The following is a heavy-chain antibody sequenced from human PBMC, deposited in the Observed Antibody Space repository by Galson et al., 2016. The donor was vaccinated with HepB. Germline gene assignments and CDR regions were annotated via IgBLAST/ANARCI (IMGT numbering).Heavy chain of an antibody. D-gene: IGHD7-27*01. CDR3: ARNRAFTGDFDY. V-gene: IGHV1-8*01. J-gene: IGHJ4*02. CDR2: MTPNSGNT. CDR1: GYTFTNYD. Sequence: SCKASGYTFTNYDLNWVRQATGQGLEWLGWMTPNSGNTGYAQKFQGRLSLTRDISTSTAYMELSSLTSDDTAVYYCARNRAFTGDFDYWGQGTLVTVSS.